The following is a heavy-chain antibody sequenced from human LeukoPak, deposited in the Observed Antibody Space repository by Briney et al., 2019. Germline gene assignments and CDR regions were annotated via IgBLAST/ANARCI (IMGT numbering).Heavy chain of an antibody. J-gene: IGHJ4*02. Sequence: PSETLSLTCTVSGGSISSYYWSWIRQPPGKGLEWIGEINHSGSTNYNPSLKSRVTISVDTSKNQFSLKLSSVTAADTAVYYCARGPYGSGSYYFPFDYWGQGTLVTVSS. CDR1: GGSISSYY. CDR2: INHSGST. D-gene: IGHD3-10*01. V-gene: IGHV4-34*01. CDR3: ARGPYGSGSYYFPFDY.